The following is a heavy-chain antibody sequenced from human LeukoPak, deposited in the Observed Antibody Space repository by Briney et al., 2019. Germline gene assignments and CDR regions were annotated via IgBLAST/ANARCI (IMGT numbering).Heavy chain of an antibody. V-gene: IGHV1-2*06. CDR1: GYTFTGYY. D-gene: IGHD3-9*01. CDR2: INPNSGGT. J-gene: IGHJ4*02. Sequence: ASVTVSCTASGYTFTGYYMHWVRQAPGQGLEWMGRINPNSGGTNYAQKFQGRVTMTRDTSISTAYMELSRLRSDDTAVYYCARAYYDILTGYYPVFGYWGQGTLVTVSS. CDR3: ARAYYDILTGYYPVFGY.